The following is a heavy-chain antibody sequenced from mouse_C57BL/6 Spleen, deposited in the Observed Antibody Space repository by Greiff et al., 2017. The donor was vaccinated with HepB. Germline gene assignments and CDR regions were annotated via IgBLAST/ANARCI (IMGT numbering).Heavy chain of an antibody. V-gene: IGHV5-17*01. J-gene: IGHJ4*01. CDR1: GFTFSDYG. CDR3: ARTYYSNYGYAMDY. Sequence: EVMLVESGGGLVKPGGSLKLSCAASGFTFSDYGMHWVRQAPEKGLEWVAYISSGSSTIYDADTVKGRFTISRDNAKNTLFLQMTSLRSEDTAMYYCARTYYSNYGYAMDYWGQGTSGTVSS. D-gene: IGHD2-5*01. CDR2: ISSGSSTI.